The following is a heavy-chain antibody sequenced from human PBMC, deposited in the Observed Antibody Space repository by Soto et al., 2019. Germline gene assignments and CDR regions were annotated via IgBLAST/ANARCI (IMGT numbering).Heavy chain of an antibody. J-gene: IGHJ6*02. CDR3: AKGPAIVLVPAAMNYYYGMDV. Sequence: QVQLVESGGGVVQPGRSLRLSCAASGFTFSSYGMHWVRQAPGKGLEWVAVISYDGSNKYYADSVKGRFTISRDNSKNTLYLQMNILRSEDTHEYYYAKGPAIVLVPAAMNYYYGMDVWGQGTTVTVSS. D-gene: IGHD2-2*01. CDR2: ISYDGSNK. V-gene: IGHV3-30*18. CDR1: GFTFSSYG.